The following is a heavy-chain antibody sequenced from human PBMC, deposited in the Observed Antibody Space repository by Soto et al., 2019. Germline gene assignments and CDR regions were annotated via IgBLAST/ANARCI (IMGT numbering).Heavy chain of an antibody. CDR2: ISGSVGST. V-gene: IGHV3-23*01. CDR3: AKDLYSRGINAFDI. J-gene: IGHJ3*02. D-gene: IGHD6-19*01. CDR1: GFTFSSYA. Sequence: HPGGSLRLSCAASGFTFSSYAMSWVRQAPGKGLEWVSAISGSVGSTYYADSVKGRFTISRDNSKNTLYLQVNSLRAEDTAVYYCAKDLYSRGINAFDICGQGTMVTVSS.